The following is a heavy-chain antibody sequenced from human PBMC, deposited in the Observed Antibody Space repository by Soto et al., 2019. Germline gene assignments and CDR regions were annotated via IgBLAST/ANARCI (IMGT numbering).Heavy chain of an antibody. CDR1: GFTVSSNY. Sequence: EVQLVESGGGLVQPGGSLRLSCAASGFTVSSNYMSWVRQAPGKGLEWVSVIYSGGSTYYADSVKGRFTISRDNSKNTLYLQMNSLRAEDTAVYYCARVIVVATTAYFDYWGQGTLVTVSS. V-gene: IGHV3-66*01. CDR2: IYSGGST. J-gene: IGHJ4*02. D-gene: IGHD5-12*01. CDR3: ARVIVVATTAYFDY.